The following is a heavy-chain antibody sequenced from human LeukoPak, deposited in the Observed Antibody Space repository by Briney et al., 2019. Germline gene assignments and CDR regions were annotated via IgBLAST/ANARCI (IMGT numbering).Heavy chain of an antibody. Sequence: PGRSLRLSCAASGFTFSSYAMHWVRQAPGKGLEWVAVISYDGSNKYYADSVKGRFTISRDNSKNTLYLQMNSLRAEDTAVYYCARDFPRYDLWSGYYTYYYYYGMDVWGQGTTVTVSS. CDR2: ISYDGSNK. V-gene: IGHV3-30-3*01. J-gene: IGHJ6*02. CDR1: GFTFSSYA. CDR3: ARDFPRYDLWSGYYTYYYYYGMDV. D-gene: IGHD3-3*01.